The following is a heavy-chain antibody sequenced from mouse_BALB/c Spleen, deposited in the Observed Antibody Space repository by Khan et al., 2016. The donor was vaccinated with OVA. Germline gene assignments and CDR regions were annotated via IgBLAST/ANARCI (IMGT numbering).Heavy chain of an antibody. CDR1: GFTFSNYA. CDR2: ISSGGSYT. J-gene: IGHJ3*01. Sequence: EVELVESGGGLVKPGGSLKLSCAASGFTFSNYAMSWVRQTPEKRLKWVATISSGGSYTYFPDSVQGRFTISRDNAKNTLSLQMSSLRSEDTAIMYCARGLFTTVVATPFAYWGQGTLVTVAA. D-gene: IGHD1-1*01. CDR3: ARGLFTTVVATPFAY. V-gene: IGHV5-9-3*01.